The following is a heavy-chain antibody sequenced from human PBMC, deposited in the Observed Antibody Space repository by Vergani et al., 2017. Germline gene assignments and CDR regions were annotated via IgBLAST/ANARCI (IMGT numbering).Heavy chain of an antibody. D-gene: IGHD1-26*01. Sequence: QVQLQESGPGLVKPSQTLSLTCTVSGGSISSGGYYWSWIRQHPGKGLEWIGYINYSGSTYYNPSLKSRVTISEDTSKNQFFLKLISVTAADTAVYYCARDVGATIYYWGQGTLVTVSS. CDR1: GGSISSGGYY. V-gene: IGHV4-31*03. CDR3: ARDVGATIYY. CDR2: INYSGST. J-gene: IGHJ4*02.